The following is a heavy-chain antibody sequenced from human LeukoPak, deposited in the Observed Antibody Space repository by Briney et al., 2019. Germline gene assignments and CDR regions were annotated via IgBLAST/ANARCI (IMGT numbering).Heavy chain of an antibody. V-gene: IGHV1-46*01. Sequence: ASVKVSCKASGYTFTSYYMHWVRQAPGQGLEWMGIINPSGGSTSYAQKFQGRVTMTRDTSTSTVYMELGSLRSEDTAVYYCARVSGSITLFGGPKAFDIWGQGTMVTVSS. D-gene: IGHD3-3*01. CDR2: INPSGGST. CDR1: GYTFTSYY. CDR3: ARVSGSITLFGGPKAFDI. J-gene: IGHJ3*02.